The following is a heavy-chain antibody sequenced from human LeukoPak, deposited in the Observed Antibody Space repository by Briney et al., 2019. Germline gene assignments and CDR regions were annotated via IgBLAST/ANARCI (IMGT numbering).Heavy chain of an antibody. Sequence: SETLSLTCAVYGGSFSGYYWSWIRQPPGKGLEWIGEINHSGSTNYNPSLKSRVTISVDTSKNQFSLNLRSVTAADTAVYYCANKVYCSTTSCYHAGYWGQGTLVTVSS. D-gene: IGHD2-2*01. CDR1: GGSFSGYY. J-gene: IGHJ4*02. CDR2: INHSGST. CDR3: ANKVYCSTTSCYHAGY. V-gene: IGHV4-34*01.